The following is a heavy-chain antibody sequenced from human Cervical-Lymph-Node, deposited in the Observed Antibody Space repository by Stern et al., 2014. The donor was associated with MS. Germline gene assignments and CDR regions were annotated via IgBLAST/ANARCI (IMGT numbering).Heavy chain of an antibody. CDR3: ARDARRGAGILLS. CDR2: IWYDGSNR. Sequence: MQLVESGGGVVQPGRSLRLSCAASGFTFTNYAMHWVRQAPGKGLEWVSIIWYDGSNRYYADSVKGRFTISRDNSKNTLYLQMNSLRAEDTAMYYCARDARRGAGILLSWGQGTLVTVSS. V-gene: IGHV3-33*01. CDR1: GFTFTNYA. D-gene: IGHD3-10*01. J-gene: IGHJ5*02.